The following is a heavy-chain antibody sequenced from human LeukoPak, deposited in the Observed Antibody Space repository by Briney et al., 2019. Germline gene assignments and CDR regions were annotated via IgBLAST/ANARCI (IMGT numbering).Heavy chain of an antibody. Sequence: ASVKVSCKASGYTFTSYDINWVRQATGQGLEWMGLMNPNSGNTGYAQKFQGRVTMTRNTSISTAYMELSSLRSEDTAVYYCARGLRYCSSTSCYHFDYWGQGTLVTVSS. J-gene: IGHJ4*02. CDR2: MNPNSGNT. CDR3: ARGLRYCSSTSCYHFDY. CDR1: GYTFTSYD. V-gene: IGHV1-8*01. D-gene: IGHD2-2*01.